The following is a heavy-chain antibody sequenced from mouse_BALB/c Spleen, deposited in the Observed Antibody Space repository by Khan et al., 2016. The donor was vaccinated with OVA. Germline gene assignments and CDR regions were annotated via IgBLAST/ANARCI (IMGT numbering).Heavy chain of an antibody. CDR1: GYSFTSYL. CDR3: ARGGYSSFAY. D-gene: IGHD1-3*01. Sequence: VQLQQSGTVLARPGASVKMSCKASGYSFTSYLIHWVKQRPGQGLEWIGDIYPGNSDTTYNQKFKDKAKLTAGTSANTTYMELSSLTNEDSAVYYCARGGYSSFAYWGQGTLVTVSA. V-gene: IGHV1-5*01. J-gene: IGHJ3*01. CDR2: IYPGNSDT.